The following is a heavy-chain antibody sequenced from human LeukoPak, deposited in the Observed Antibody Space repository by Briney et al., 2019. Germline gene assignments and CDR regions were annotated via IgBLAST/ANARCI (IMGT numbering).Heavy chain of an antibody. CDR2: HSWNWGSI. CDR3: AKGRDKYQLLSKNWFDP. J-gene: IGHJ5*02. Sequence: GGSLRLSCATPGFTFDDYAMHWVPQAPGKGPGWVSGHSWNWGSIGYADSVKGRFTISRDNAKNSMYLQMNSLRAEDTALYYCAKGRDKYQLLSKNWFDPWGQGTLVTVSS. V-gene: IGHV3-9*01. CDR1: GFTFDDYA. D-gene: IGHD2-2*01.